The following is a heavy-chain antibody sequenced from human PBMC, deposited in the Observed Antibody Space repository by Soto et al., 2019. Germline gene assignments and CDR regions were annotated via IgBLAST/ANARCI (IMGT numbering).Heavy chain of an antibody. Sequence: GGSLRLSCAASGFTSSDYYMSWIRQAPGKGLEWVSYISSSGSTIYYADSVKGRFTISRDNAKNSLYLQMNSLRAEDTAVYYCARDLVGWVTTKTAFDYWGQGTLVTVSS. CDR1: GFTSSDYY. CDR2: ISSSGSTI. V-gene: IGHV3-11*01. CDR3: ARDLVGWVTTKTAFDY. D-gene: IGHD4-17*01. J-gene: IGHJ4*02.